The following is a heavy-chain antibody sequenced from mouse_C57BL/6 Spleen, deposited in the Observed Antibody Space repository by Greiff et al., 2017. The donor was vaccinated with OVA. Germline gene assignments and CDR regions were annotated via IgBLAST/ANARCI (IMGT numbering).Heavy chain of an antibody. D-gene: IGHD1-1*01. CDR3: AKNANYGSSLYYYAMDY. Sequence: QVQLKESGPGLVQPSQSLSITCTVSGFSLTSYGVHWVRQSPGKGLEWLGVIWRGGSTDYNAAFMSRLSITKDNSKSQVFFKMNSLQADDTAIYYCAKNANYGSSLYYYAMDYWGQGTSVTVSS. J-gene: IGHJ4*01. CDR2: IWRGGST. V-gene: IGHV2-5*01. CDR1: GFSLTSYG.